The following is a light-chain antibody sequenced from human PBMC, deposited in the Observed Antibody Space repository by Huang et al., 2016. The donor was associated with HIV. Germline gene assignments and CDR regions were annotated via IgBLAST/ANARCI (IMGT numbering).Light chain of an antibody. CDR2: GYS. V-gene: IGKV3-15*01. Sequence: EIVMTQSPATLSVSPGERVTLSCRANRSVSTNLAWYQQRPGQAPRLFIYGYSTRAPGIPARFSGSGSGTDFSLTISSLQSEDFALYYRHQYNNWRISVGGGTRVDI. J-gene: IGKJ4*01. CDR3: HQYNNWRIS. CDR1: RSVSTN.